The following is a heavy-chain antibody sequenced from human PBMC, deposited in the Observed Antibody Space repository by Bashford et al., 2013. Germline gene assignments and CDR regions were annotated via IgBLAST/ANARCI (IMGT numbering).Heavy chain of an antibody. CDR1: GGSISSSSYY. CDR3: ARLGEMATLGYGMDV. J-gene: IGHJ6*02. Sequence: SETLSLTCTVSGGSISSSSYYWGWIRQPPGKGLEWIGSIYYSGSTYYNPSLKSRVTISVDTSKNQFSLKLSSVTAADTAVYYCARLGEMATLGYGMDVWGQGTTVTVSS. CDR2: IYYSGST. D-gene: IGHD5-24*01. V-gene: IGHV4-39*01.